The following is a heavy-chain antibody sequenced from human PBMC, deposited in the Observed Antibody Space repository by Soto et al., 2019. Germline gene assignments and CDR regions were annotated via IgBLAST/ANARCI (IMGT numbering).Heavy chain of an antibody. D-gene: IGHD3-22*01. V-gene: IGHV4-31*03. CDR2: IYYSGST. J-gene: IGHJ4*02. Sequence: QVQLQESGPGLVKPSQTLSLTCTVSGGSISSGGYYWSWIRQHPGKGLEWIGYIYYSGSTYYNPSLKSRVTISVDTSKNQFSLKLSSVTAADTAVYYCARLYYYDSSGYYLVSYFDYWGQGTLVTVSS. CDR3: ARLYYYDSSGYYLVSYFDY. CDR1: GGSISSGGYY.